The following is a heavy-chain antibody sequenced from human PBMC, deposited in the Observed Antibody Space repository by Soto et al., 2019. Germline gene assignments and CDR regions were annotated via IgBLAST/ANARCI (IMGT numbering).Heavy chain of an antibody. CDR2: IFHTGTT. Sequence: PSETLSLTCAVSGDSIISIYHWAWIRQPPGRSLEWIASIFHTGTTYYTPSLKSRVTISVDTSKNQFSLRLSSVTAADTAVYYCAKDQRGSSSEAALPDYGMDVWGQGTTVTVSS. J-gene: IGHJ6*02. D-gene: IGHD6-6*01. CDR1: GDSIISIYH. V-gene: IGHV4-38-2*02. CDR3: AKDQRGSSSEAALPDYGMDV.